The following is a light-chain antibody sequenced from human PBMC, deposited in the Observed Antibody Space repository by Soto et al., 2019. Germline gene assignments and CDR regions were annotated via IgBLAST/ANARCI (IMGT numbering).Light chain of an antibody. J-gene: IGLJ1*01. V-gene: IGLV1-40*01. CDR1: GSNIGAGYD. CDR2: GNT. CDR3: HSFDNSLSGYV. Sequence: QSVLTQPPSVSGAPGQRVTISCTGSGSNIGAGYDVNWYQQFPGTAPKLLIYGNTNRPSGVPDRFSGSKSGTSASLAITGLQAEDEADYYCHSFDNSLSGYVFGTGTKLTVL.